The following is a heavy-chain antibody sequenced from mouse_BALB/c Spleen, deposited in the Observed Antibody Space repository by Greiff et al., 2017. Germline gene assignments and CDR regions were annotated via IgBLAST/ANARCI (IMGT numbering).Heavy chain of an antibody. CDR3: ASYYYGSSPYAMDY. J-gene: IGHJ4*01. CDR2: ISSGSSTI. V-gene: IGHV5-17*02. D-gene: IGHD1-1*01. Sequence: EVQVVESGGGLVQPGGSRKLSCAASGFTFSSFGMHWVRQAPEKGLEWVAYISSGSSTIYYADTVKGRFTISRDNPKNTLFLQMTSLRSEDTAMYYCASYYYGSSPYAMDYWGQGTSVTVSS. CDR1: GFTFSSFG.